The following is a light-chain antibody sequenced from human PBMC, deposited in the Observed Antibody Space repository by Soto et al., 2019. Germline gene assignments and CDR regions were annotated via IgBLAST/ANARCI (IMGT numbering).Light chain of an antibody. V-gene: IGLV2-23*02. CDR3: CSYAGSTSLV. CDR1: SRDVGSYNL. Sequence: QSALTQPASVSGSPGQSITISCTGTSRDVGSYNLVSWYQQHPGKAPKVIIYEVIKRPSGVSNRFSGSKSGNTASLTISGLQAEDEGDYYCCSYAGSTSLVFGGGTKVTVL. CDR2: EVI. J-gene: IGLJ2*01.